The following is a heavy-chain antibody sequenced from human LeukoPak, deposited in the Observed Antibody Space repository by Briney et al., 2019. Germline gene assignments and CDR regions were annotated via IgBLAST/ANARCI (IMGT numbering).Heavy chain of an antibody. Sequence: GGSLRLSCVASGFSFSAYIMHWVRQAPEKGLEYVSAIRSDGSSTFYPNSVKGRFTISRDNSKSTLYLQMGGLRAEDTAVYYCTRRYGGHSGWAGYHDSWGQGTLVTVSS. CDR1: GFSFSAYI. CDR2: IRSDGSST. CDR3: TRRYGGHSGWAGYHDS. J-gene: IGHJ4*02. V-gene: IGHV3-64*01. D-gene: IGHD6-19*01.